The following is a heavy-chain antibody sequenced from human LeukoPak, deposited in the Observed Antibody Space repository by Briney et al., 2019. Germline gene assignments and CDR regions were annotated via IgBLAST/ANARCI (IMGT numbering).Heavy chain of an antibody. CDR2: ISYDESNK. CDR3: AKDIAAALPSYGMDV. V-gene: IGHV3-30*04. J-gene: IGHJ6*02. D-gene: IGHD6-13*01. Sequence: GGSLRLSCAASGFTFSSYAMHWVRQAPGKGLEWVAVISYDESNKYYADSVKGRFTISRDNSKNTLYLQMNSLRAEDTAVYYCAKDIAAALPSYGMDVWGQGTTVTVSS. CDR1: GFTFSSYA.